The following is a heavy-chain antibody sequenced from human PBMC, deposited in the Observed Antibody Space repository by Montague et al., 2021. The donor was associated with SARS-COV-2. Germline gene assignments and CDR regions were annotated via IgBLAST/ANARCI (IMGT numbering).Heavy chain of an antibody. CDR1: GGSISSYY. CDR2: IYYSGST. V-gene: IGHV4-59*01. J-gene: IGHJ4*02. CDR3: ARGREYSSSAGFDY. Sequence: SETLSLTCTVSGGSISSYYWSWIRQPPGKGLEWIGYIYYSGSTNYNSSLKSRVTISVDTSKNQFSLKLSSVTAADTAVYYCARGREYSSSAGFDYWGQGTLVTVSS. D-gene: IGHD6-6*01.